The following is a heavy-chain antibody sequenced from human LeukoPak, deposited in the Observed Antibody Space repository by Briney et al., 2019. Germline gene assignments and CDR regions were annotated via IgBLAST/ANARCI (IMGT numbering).Heavy chain of an antibody. Sequence: GESLKISCKGSGYSFTSYWIGWVRQMPGKGLEWMGIIYPGDSDTRFSPSFQGQVTISDDKYNSTAYLQWSSLKASDTAMYYCARARKTVADTLNWFDPWGQGTLVTVSS. CDR2: IYPGDSDT. D-gene: IGHD6-19*01. CDR1: GYSFTSYW. J-gene: IGHJ5*02. CDR3: ARARKTVADTLNWFDP. V-gene: IGHV5-51*01.